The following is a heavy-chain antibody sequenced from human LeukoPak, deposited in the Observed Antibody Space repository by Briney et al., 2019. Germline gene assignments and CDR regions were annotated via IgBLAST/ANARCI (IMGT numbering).Heavy chain of an antibody. D-gene: IGHD5-12*01. Sequence: PSETLSRTCTVSGGSISSYYWSWIRQPPGKGLEWIGYIYYSGSTNYNPSLKSRVTISVDTSKNQFSLKLSSVTAADTAMYYCARVSGYDWESFYDYWGQGSLVTVSS. CDR3: ARVSGYDWESFYDY. V-gene: IGHV4-59*01. CDR1: GGSISSYY. CDR2: IYYSGST. J-gene: IGHJ4*02.